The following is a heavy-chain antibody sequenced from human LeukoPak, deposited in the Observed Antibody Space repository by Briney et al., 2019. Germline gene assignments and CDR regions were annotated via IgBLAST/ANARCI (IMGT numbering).Heavy chain of an antibody. Sequence: ESLKISCKGSGYSFTSYWIGWVRQMPGKGLEWMGIIYPGDSDTTYSPSFQGQVTISADKSISTAYLQWTSLKASDTAMYYCARQRDSSGYYPFDYWGQGTLVTVSS. CDR2: IYPGDSDT. CDR3: ARQRDSSGYYPFDY. V-gene: IGHV5-51*01. D-gene: IGHD3-22*01. CDR1: GYSFTSYW. J-gene: IGHJ4*02.